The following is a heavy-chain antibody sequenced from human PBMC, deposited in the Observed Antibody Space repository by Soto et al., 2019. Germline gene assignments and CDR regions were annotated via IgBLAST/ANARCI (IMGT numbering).Heavy chain of an antibody. CDR1: GFTFSSSA. Sequence: PGGSLRLSCAASGFTFSSSAMSWVRQAPGKGLEWVSAISGSGGSTYYADSVKGRVTISRDNSKNTLYLQMNSLRAEDTAVYYCAKDRPSYITIFGVVSPVDYWGQGTLV. V-gene: IGHV3-23*01. J-gene: IGHJ4*02. CDR3: AKDRPSYITIFGVVSPVDY. CDR2: ISGSGGST. D-gene: IGHD3-3*01.